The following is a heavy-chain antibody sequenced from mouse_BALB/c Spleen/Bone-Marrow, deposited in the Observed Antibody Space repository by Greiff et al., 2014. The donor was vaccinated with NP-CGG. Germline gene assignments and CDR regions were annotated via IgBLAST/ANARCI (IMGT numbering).Heavy chain of an antibody. CDR2: IYPGNSDT. Sequence: EVQLQQSGTVLARPGASVKMSCKASGYSFTRCWMHWVKQRPGQGLEWISVIYPGNSDTIYNQKFKGKAKLTAVTSASTAYMELSSLTNEDSAVYYCTRSYYDYGGFPYWGQGTLVTVSA. D-gene: IGHD2-4*01. J-gene: IGHJ3*01. CDR1: GYSFTRCW. V-gene: IGHV1-5*01. CDR3: TRSYYDYGGFPY.